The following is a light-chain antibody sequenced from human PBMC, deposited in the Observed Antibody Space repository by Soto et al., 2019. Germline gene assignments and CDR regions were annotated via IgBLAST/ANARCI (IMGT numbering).Light chain of an antibody. CDR2: EVS. J-gene: IGLJ3*02. CDR1: SSDVGGYNY. Sequence: QSALTQPASVSGSPGQSITISCTGTSSDVGGYNYVSWYQQYPGKAPKLMIYEVSNRPSGVSNRFSGSKSGNTASLTISGLQAEDEADYYCSSYTSSSTPWVFGGGTKLTGL. V-gene: IGLV2-14*01. CDR3: SSYTSSSTPWV.